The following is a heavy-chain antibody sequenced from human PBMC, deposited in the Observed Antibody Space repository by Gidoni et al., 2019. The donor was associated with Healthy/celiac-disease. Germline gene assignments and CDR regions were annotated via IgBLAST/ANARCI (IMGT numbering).Heavy chain of an antibody. CDR1: GFTFSRYA. CDR3: ARVLSKFGVVNYGMDV. Sequence: QVQLVESGGGVVQPGRSLRLSCAASGFTFSRYAMHWVRQAPGKGLEWVAVISYDGSNKYYADSVKGRFTISRDNSKNTLYLQMNSLRAEDTAVYYCARVLSKFGVVNYGMDVWGQGTTVTVSS. V-gene: IGHV3-30*01. D-gene: IGHD3-3*01. CDR2: ISYDGSNK. J-gene: IGHJ6*02.